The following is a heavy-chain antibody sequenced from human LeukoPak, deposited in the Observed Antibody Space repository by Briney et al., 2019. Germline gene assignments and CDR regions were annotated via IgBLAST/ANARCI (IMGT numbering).Heavy chain of an antibody. CDR1: GGSISSGGYS. D-gene: IGHD4-11*01. J-gene: IGHJ4*02. CDR2: IYHSGST. CDR3: AREDVSMTTFDY. Sequence: PSETLSLTCAVSGGSISSGGYSWSWIRQPPGKGLEWVGYIYHSGSTYYNPSLKSRVTISVDRSKNQFSLKLSSVTAADTAVYYCAREDVSMTTFDYWGQGTLVTVSS. V-gene: IGHV4-30-2*01.